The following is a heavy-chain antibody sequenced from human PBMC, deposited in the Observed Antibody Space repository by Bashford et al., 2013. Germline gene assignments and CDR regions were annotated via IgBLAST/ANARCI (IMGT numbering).Heavy chain of an antibody. D-gene: IGHD2-2*01. Sequence: GESLKISCRGSGYSFTNYWIGWVRHLPGKGLEWIGIIDPRDSDTRYSPSFQGRVTMSVDKSTRSAFLQWSSLKVSDTGMYYCARRGCTITTCYDSYHYYYGMDVWGQGTTVTVSS. CDR2: IDPRDSDT. CDR1: GYSFTNYW. J-gene: IGHJ6*02. CDR3: ARRGCTITTCYDSYHYYYGMDV. V-gene: IGHV5-51*01.